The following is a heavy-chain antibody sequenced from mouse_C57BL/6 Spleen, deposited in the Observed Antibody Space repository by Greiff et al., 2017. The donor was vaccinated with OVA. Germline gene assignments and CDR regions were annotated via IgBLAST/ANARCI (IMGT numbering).Heavy chain of an antibody. CDR1: GFSLSTSGMG. Sequence: QVTLKESGPGILQSSQTLSLTCSFSGFSLSTSGMGVSWIRQPSGKGLEWLAHIYWDDDKRYNPSLKSRLTISKDTSRNQVFLKITSVDTADTATYYCARRDYYGYFAYWGQGTLVTVSA. CDR2: IYWDDDK. V-gene: IGHV8-12*01. CDR3: ARRDYYGYFAY. D-gene: IGHD2-2*01. J-gene: IGHJ3*01.